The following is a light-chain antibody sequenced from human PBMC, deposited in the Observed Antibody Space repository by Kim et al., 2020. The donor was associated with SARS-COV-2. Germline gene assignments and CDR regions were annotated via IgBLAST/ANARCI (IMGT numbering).Light chain of an antibody. J-gene: IGKJ2*01. CDR3: QQYKKWPPHT. V-gene: IGKV3-15*01. CDR1: HGVVGF. CDR2: GAS. Sequence: VSQGASAPLYCRASHGVVGFLAWYQQRPGQAPRLLIYGASTRATGIPARFSGSGSGTEFTLTISSLQSEDFALYYCQQYKKWPPHTFGQGTKLEI.